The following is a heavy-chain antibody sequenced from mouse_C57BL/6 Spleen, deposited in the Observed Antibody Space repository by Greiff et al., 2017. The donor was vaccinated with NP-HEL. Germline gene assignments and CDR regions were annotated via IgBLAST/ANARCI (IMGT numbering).Heavy chain of an antibody. D-gene: IGHD2-4*01. CDR2: INPNNGGT. V-gene: IGHV1-26*01. CDR1: GYTFTDYY. J-gene: IGHJ2*01. Sequence: EVQLQQSGPELVKPGASVKISCKASGYTFTDYYMNWVKQSHGKSLEWIGDINPNNGGTSYNQKFKGKATLTVDKSSSTAYMELRSLTSEDSAVYYCAREGDYDGGYYFDYWGQGTTLTVSS. CDR3: AREGDYDGGYYFDY.